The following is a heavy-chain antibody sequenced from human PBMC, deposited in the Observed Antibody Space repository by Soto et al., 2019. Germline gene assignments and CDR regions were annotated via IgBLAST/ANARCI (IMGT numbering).Heavy chain of an antibody. Sequence: SETLSLTCAVYGGSFSGYYWSWTRQPPGKGLEWIGEINHSGSTNYNPSLKSRVTISVDTSKNQFSLKLSSVTAADTAVYYCARVSGGITMVRRYGAGMDVWGQGTTVTVSS. J-gene: IGHJ6*02. CDR2: INHSGST. CDR1: GGSFSGYY. CDR3: ARVSGGITMVRRYGAGMDV. D-gene: IGHD3-10*01. V-gene: IGHV4-34*01.